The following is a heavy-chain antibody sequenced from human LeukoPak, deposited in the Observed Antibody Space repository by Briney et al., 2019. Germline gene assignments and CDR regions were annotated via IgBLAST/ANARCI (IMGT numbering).Heavy chain of an antibody. J-gene: IGHJ6*02. Sequence: SSETLSLTCTVSGGSISSYYWSWIRQPPGKGLEWIGYIYYSGSTNYNPSLKSRVTISVDTSKNQFSLKLSSVTAADTAVYYCARSIAAAPYYYYGMDVWGQGTTVTVSS. D-gene: IGHD6-13*01. CDR1: GGSISSYY. CDR3: ARSIAAAPYYYYGMDV. V-gene: IGHV4-59*08. CDR2: IYYSGST.